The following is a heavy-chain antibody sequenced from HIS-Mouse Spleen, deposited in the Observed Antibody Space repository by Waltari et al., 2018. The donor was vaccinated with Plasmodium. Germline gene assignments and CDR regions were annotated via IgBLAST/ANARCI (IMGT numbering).Heavy chain of an antibody. CDR2: INHSGST. Sequence: QVQLQQWGAGLLKPSATLSLTCAVYGGCFSGYYWRWIRQPPGKGREWIGEINHSGSTNYNPSLKSRVTISVDTSKNQFSLKLSSVTAADTAVYYCARVTSSGVYWYFDLWGRGTLVTVSS. J-gene: IGHJ2*01. V-gene: IGHV4-34*01. CDR3: ARVTSSGVYWYFDL. CDR1: GGCFSGYY. D-gene: IGHD3-3*01.